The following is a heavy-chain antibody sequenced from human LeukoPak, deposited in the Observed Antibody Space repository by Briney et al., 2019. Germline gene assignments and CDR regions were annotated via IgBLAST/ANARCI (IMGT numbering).Heavy chain of an antibody. CDR3: ARGTEQWLVLFDF. CDR2: ISSSGGTI. Sequence: GGSLKLSFAASGLTFSSYEMNGFRQAPGKGLEGVHNISSSGGTIYYADSVKGRFTISRDNAKNSLYLQMNSLRAEDTAVYYCARGTEQWLVLFDFWGQGALVTVSS. J-gene: IGHJ4*02. D-gene: IGHD6-19*01. V-gene: IGHV3-48*03. CDR1: GLTFSSYE.